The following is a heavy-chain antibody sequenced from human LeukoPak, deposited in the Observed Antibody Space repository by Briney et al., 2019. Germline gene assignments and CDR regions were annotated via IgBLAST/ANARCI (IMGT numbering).Heavy chain of an antibody. D-gene: IGHD3-10*01. CDR3: ARVSGLRSAFDI. V-gene: IGHV4-59*01. Sequence: PSETLSLTCTVSGGSISSYYWSRIRQPPGKGLEWIGYIYYSGSTNYNPSLKSRVTISVDTSKNQFSLKLSSVTAADTAVYYCARVSGLRSAFDIWGQGTMVTVSS. CDR2: IYYSGST. J-gene: IGHJ3*02. CDR1: GGSISSYY.